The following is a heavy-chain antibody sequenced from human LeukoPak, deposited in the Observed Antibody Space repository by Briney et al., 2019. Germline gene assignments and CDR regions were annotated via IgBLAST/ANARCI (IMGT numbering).Heavy chain of an antibody. Sequence: SETLSLTCPVSGASISSGSYCWSWIRQPAGKGREWIGRIYTSESTNYNPSLKSPVTISVDTSKNQFSLKLSSVTAADTAVYYCASRYCSSTSCHPPYYGMDVWGQGTTVTVSS. J-gene: IGHJ6*02. CDR2: IYTSEST. D-gene: IGHD2-2*01. CDR1: GASISSGSYC. CDR3: ASRYCSSTSCHPPYYGMDV. V-gene: IGHV4-61*02.